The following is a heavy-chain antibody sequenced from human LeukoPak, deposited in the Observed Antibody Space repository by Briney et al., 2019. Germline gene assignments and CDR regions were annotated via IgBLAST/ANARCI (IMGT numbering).Heavy chain of an antibody. V-gene: IGHV3-11*06. CDR2: ISSSSTYT. Sequence: GGSLRLSCAASGFTFSDYYMTWIRQAPGKGLEWVSYISSSSTYTNYADSVKGRFTISRDNAKNSLSLQMNSLRADDAAVYYCARASSKQLTGYLPDGFDIWGQGTMVTVSS. CDR3: ARASSKQLTGYLPDGFDI. CDR1: GFTFSDYY. J-gene: IGHJ3*02. D-gene: IGHD3-9*01.